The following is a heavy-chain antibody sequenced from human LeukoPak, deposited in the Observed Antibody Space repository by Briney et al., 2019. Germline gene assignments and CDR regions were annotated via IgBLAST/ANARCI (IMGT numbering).Heavy chain of an antibody. D-gene: IGHD3-22*01. J-gene: IGHJ4*02. CDR3: ARAGFDNSGYYFFAY. Sequence: GGSLRLSCAASGFTFSSYWMHWVRQAPGEGLEWVSRINSDGSSTTYADTVKGRLTISRDSAETTLFLQMNSLRAEDTAEYYCARAGFDNSGYYFFAYWGQGPLVTVSS. CDR2: INSDGSST. V-gene: IGHV3-74*01. CDR1: GFTFSSYW.